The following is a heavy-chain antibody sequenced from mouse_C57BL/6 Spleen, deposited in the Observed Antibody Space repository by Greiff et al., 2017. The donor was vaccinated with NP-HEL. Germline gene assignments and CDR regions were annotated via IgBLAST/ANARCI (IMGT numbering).Heavy chain of an antibody. CDR2: ISYDGSN. D-gene: IGHD2-3*01. CDR3: ARDGYYVNCDY. Sequence: EVQLQESGPGLVKPSQSLSLTCSVTGYSITSGYYWNWIRQFPGNKLEWMGYISYDGSNNYNPSLKNRISITRDTSKNQFFLKLNSVTTEDTATYYCARDGYYVNCDYWGQGTTLTVSS. V-gene: IGHV3-6*01. J-gene: IGHJ2*01. CDR1: GYSITSGYY.